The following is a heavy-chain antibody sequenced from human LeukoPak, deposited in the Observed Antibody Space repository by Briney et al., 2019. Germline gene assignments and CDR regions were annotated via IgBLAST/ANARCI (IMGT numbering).Heavy chain of an antibody. Sequence: SETLSLTCAVYGGSFSGYYWSWIRQPPGKGLEWIGEINHSGSTNYNPSLKSRVTISVDTSKNQFSLKLSSVTAADTAVYYCARGRWELLRNWFDPWGQGTVVTVSP. CDR3: ARGRWELLRNWFDP. CDR1: GGSFSGYY. D-gene: IGHD1-26*01. V-gene: IGHV4-34*01. J-gene: IGHJ5*02. CDR2: INHSGST.